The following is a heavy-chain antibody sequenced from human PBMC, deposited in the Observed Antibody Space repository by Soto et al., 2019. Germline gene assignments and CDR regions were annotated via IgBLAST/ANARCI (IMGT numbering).Heavy chain of an antibody. D-gene: IGHD2-8*01. J-gene: IGHJ4*02. Sequence: SETLSLTCTVSGDSMSGNSYYWAWIRQPPGKALEWIGTIYYSGSTYYNPSLKGRVTISVDTSKNQFSLKLSSVTAADAAVYYCARCTFPYGDFDYWGQGTLVTVSS. CDR2: IYYSGST. CDR1: GDSMSGNSYY. CDR3: ARCTFPYGDFDY. V-gene: IGHV4-39*01.